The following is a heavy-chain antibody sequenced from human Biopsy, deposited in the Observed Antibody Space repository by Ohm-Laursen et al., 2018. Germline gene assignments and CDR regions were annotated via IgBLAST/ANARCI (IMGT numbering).Heavy chain of an antibody. D-gene: IGHD4-23*01. CDR1: GGSFTGHY. Sequence: SDTLSLTCTVSGGSFTGHYWSWIRQPPGKGLEWIGHISYTGYTSYKPSLKSRVTISLDTSRKHFSLRLTSLAAAATAVYYCARGSNEYGGLYFPHWGQGTLVTVSS. J-gene: IGHJ1*01. V-gene: IGHV4-59*11. CDR3: ARGSNEYGGLYFPH. CDR2: ISYTGYT.